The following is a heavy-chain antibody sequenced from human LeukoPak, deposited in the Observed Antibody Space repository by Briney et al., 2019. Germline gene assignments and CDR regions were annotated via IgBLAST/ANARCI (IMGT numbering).Heavy chain of an antibody. CDR1: GFIFSDYS. J-gene: IGHJ5*02. CDR3: ARSSSWYTNWFDP. D-gene: IGHD6-13*01. CDR2: ISSSGSTI. V-gene: IGHV3-11*01. Sequence: PGGSLRLSCAASGFIFSDYSLTWVRQAPGKGLEWVAYISSSGSTIYYADSVKGRFTISRDNAKNSLYLQMNSLRAEDTAVYYCARSSSWYTNWFDPWGQGTLVTVSS.